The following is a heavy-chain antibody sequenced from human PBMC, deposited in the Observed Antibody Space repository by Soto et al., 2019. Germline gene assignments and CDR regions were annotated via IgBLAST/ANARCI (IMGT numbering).Heavy chain of an antibody. D-gene: IGHD1-26*01. J-gene: IGHJ6*02. Sequence: QPSGSLKLSCTASGVAFNSYVISWSCKTPGKGLEWVAVLGFDGGGRYYADAVKGRFTISRDNSKNMLHLQMDSLRVEDSALYYCAREPVGPNYAMDVWGQGTPVTVSS. CDR2: LGFDGGGR. CDR3: AREPVGPNYAMDV. CDR1: GVAFNSYV. V-gene: IGHV3-33*01.